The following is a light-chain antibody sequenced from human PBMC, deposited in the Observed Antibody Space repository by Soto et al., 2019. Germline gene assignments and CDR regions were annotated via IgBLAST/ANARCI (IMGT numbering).Light chain of an antibody. J-gene: IGLJ2*01. CDR2: EVN. CDR1: GIDDYDYNF. CDR3: CSHAASTTVV. V-gene: IGLV2-8*01. Sequence: QSALTQPPSASGSAGHSVTIPCTGTGIDDYDYNFVSWYQHHPGKVPKLIIFEVNKRPSGVPDRFSGSKSGTTASLTVSGLQADDEADYYCCSHAASTTVVFGGGTKMTVL.